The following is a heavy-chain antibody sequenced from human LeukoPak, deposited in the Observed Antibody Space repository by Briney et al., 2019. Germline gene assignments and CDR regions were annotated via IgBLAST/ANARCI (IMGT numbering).Heavy chain of an antibody. D-gene: IGHD6-19*01. CDR2: MNPNSGNT. CDR1: GYTFTIYG. Sequence: ASVKVSCKASGYTFTIYGISWVRQATGQGLEWMGWMNPNSGNTGYAQKFQGRVTMTRNTSISTAYMELSSLRSEDTAVYYCARGLSRGRYSSGWSGYGMDVWGQGTTVTVSS. CDR3: ARGLSRGRYSSGWSGYGMDV. J-gene: IGHJ6*02. V-gene: IGHV1-8*02.